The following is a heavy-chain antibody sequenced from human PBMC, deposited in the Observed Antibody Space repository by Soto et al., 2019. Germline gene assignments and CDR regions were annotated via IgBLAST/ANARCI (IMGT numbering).Heavy chain of an antibody. Sequence: QLQLQESGSGLVKPSQTLSLTCAVSGGSISSGGYSWSWIRQPPGKGLEWIGYIYHSGSTYYNPSLKSRVTISVDRSKNQFSLKLSSVTAADSAVYYCAGVRGPYCGGECYPPTPNWFDPWGQGPLVTVSS. D-gene: IGHD2-21*01. CDR1: GGSISSGGYS. CDR2: IYHSGST. J-gene: IGHJ5*02. V-gene: IGHV4-30-2*01. CDR3: AGVRGPYCGGECYPPTPNWFDP.